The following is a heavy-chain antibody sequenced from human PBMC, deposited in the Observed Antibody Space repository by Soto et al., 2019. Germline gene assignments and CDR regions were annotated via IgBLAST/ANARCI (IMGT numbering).Heavy chain of an antibody. Sequence: PGGSLRLSCAASGFTFDDYAMHWVRQAPGKGLEWVSGISWNSGSIGYADSVKGRFTISRDNAKNSLYLQMNSLRAEDTALYYCAKDISRIAGDYYGMDVWGQGTTVTVSS. CDR1: GFTFDDYA. D-gene: IGHD6-13*01. CDR3: AKDISRIAGDYYGMDV. V-gene: IGHV3-9*01. J-gene: IGHJ6*02. CDR2: ISWNSGSI.